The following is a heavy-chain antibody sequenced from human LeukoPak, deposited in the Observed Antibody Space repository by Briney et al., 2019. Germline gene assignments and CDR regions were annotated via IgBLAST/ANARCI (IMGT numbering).Heavy chain of an antibody. CDR2: INPNSGGT. D-gene: IGHD2-2*01. CDR3: ARDSRYCSSASCRFDP. CDR1: GYTFTGDY. J-gene: IGHJ5*02. Sequence: GASVKVSCKASGYTFTGDYMHWVRQAPGHGLEWMGRINPNSGGTNYAQKFLGRVTMTRDTSISTTYMELSRLRSDDTAVYYCARDSRYCSSASCRFDPWGQGTLVTVSS. V-gene: IGHV1-2*06.